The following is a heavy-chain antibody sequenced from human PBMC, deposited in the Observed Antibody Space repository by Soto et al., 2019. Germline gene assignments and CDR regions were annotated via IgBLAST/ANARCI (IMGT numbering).Heavy chain of an antibody. CDR3: ARVYGDSPYNWFDP. CDR2: IIPIFGTA. CDR1: GGTFSSYA. Sequence: GASVKVSCKASGGTFSSYAISWVRQAPGQGLEWMGGIIPIFGTANYAQKFQGRVTITADESTSTAYMELSSLRSEDTAVYYCARVYGDSPYNWFDPWGQGTLVTVSS. D-gene: IGHD4-17*01. V-gene: IGHV1-69*13. J-gene: IGHJ5*02.